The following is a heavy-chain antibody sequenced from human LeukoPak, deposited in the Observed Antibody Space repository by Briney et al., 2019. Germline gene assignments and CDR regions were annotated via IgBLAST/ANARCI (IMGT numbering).Heavy chain of an antibody. D-gene: IGHD3-22*01. V-gene: IGHV1-24*01. Sequence: ASVKVSCKVSGYTLTELSMHWVRQAPGKGLEWMGGFDPEDGETIYAQKFQGRVTMTEDTSTDTAYMELSSLRSEDTAVYYCATAPKRYYDSSSSDGWGQGTLVTVSS. J-gene: IGHJ4*02. CDR1: GYTLTELS. CDR3: ATAPKRYYDSSSSDG. CDR2: FDPEDGET.